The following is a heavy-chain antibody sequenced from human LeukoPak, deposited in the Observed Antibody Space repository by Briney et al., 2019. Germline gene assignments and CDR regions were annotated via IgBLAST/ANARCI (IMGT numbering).Heavy chain of an antibody. CDR1: GGSFSGYY. D-gene: IGHD6-19*01. CDR3: ARVRAYSSGLYRPYYMDV. J-gene: IGHJ6*03. V-gene: IGHV4-34*01. Sequence: SETLSLTCAVYGGSFSGYYWSWIRQPPGKGLEWIGEINHSGSTNYNPSLKSRVTISVDTSKNQYYPKLSSVTAADTAVYYCARVRAYSSGLYRPYYMDVWGKGTTVTVSS. CDR2: INHSGST.